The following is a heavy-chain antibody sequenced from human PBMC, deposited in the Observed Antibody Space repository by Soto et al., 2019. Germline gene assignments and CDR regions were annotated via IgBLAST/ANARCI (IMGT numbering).Heavy chain of an antibody. D-gene: IGHD2-15*01. CDR2: MNPNSGNT. V-gene: IGHV1-8*01. J-gene: IGHJ6*03. CDR1: GYTFTSYD. CDR3: ARLGYCSGGSCYSSAYMDV. Sequence: GASVKVSCEASGYTFTSYDINWGRQATGQGLEWMGWMNPNSGNTGYAQKFQGRVTMTRNTSISTAYMELSSLRSEDTAVYYCARLGYCSGGSCYSSAYMDVWGKGTTVTVS.